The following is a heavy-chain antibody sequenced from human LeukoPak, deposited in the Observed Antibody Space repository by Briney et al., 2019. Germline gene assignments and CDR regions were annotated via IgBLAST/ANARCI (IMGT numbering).Heavy chain of an antibody. CDR3: AKEAVDTGLGC. J-gene: IGHJ4*02. Sequence: GGSLRLSCAASGFTFSDYYMSWIRQAPGKGLEWVSYISSSGSTIYYADSVKGRFTISRDNAENSLYLQMNSLRAEDTAIYYCAKEAVDTGLGCWGQGTLVTVSS. CDR2: ISSSGSTI. D-gene: IGHD5-18*01. V-gene: IGHV3-11*04. CDR1: GFTFSDYY.